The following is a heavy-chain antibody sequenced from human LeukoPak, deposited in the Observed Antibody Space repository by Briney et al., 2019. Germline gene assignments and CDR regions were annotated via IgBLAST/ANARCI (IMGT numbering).Heavy chain of an antibody. Sequence: SVKVSCKASGGTFSSYTISWVRQAPGQGLEWMGGIIPIFGSANYAQQFQGRVTITADESTSTAYMELSSLRSEDTAVYYCATVSSGSYREFDYWGQGTLVTVSS. CDR3: ATVSSGSYREFDY. V-gene: IGHV1-69*13. J-gene: IGHJ4*02. D-gene: IGHD1-26*01. CDR1: GGTFSSYT. CDR2: IIPIFGSA.